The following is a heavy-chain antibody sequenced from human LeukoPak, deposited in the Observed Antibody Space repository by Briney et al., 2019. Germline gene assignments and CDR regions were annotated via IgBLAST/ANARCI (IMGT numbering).Heavy chain of an antibody. Sequence: GGSLRLSCAASGFTFSSYGTHWVRQAPGKGLEWVAVISYDGSNKYYADSVKGRFTVSRDNSENTLYLQMNSLRAEDTAVYYCGKVIHESGSYFHRPSFDYWGQGTLVTVSS. D-gene: IGHD3-10*01. CDR1: GFTFSSYG. CDR2: ISYDGSNK. CDR3: GKVIHESGSYFHRPSFDY. V-gene: IGHV3-30*18. J-gene: IGHJ4*02.